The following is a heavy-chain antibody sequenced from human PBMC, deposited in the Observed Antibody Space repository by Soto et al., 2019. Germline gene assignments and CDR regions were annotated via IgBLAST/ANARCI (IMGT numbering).Heavy chain of an antibody. J-gene: IGHJ6*02. D-gene: IGHD2-2*01. CDR1: GGSISSYY. V-gene: IGHV4-4*07. CDR2: IYPSGST. CDR3: ARGDIVVVPAAIGRGYYYYYGMDV. Sequence: QVQLQESGPGLVKPSETLSLTCTVSGGSISSYYWSWIRQPAGKGLEWMGRIYPSGSTNYNPSLKSRVTMSVDTSKNQFSLKLSSVTAADTAVYYCARGDIVVVPAAIGRGYYYYYGMDVWGQGTTVTVSS.